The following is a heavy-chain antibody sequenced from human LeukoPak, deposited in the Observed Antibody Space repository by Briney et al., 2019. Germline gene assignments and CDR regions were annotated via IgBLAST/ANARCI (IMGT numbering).Heavy chain of an antibody. J-gene: IGHJ4*02. Sequence: GEALKISCKGSGYSSTTYWISWGRQISGKGLEWMGTIDPSDSYTRYSPTFQGHVTISADKSISTAYLQWSSLKASDTAVYYCARSLFDYDILTGHGYWGQGTLVTVAS. CDR2: IDPSDSYT. D-gene: IGHD3-9*01. CDR1: GYSSTTYW. V-gene: IGHV5-10-1*01. CDR3: ARSLFDYDILTGHGY.